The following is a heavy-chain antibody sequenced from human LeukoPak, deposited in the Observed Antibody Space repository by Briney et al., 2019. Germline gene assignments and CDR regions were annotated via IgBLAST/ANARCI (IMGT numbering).Heavy chain of an antibody. D-gene: IGHD6-19*01. J-gene: IGHJ4*02. CDR3: ARLRGYSSGWYVDY. CDR2: IKQDGSEK. Sequence: GGSLRLSCAASGFTFSSYWMSWVRQAPGKGLEGVANIKQDGSEKYYVDSVKGRFTISRDNAKNSLYLQMNSLRAEDTAVYYCARLRGYSSGWYVDYWGQGTLVTVSS. CDR1: GFTFSSYW. V-gene: IGHV3-7*01.